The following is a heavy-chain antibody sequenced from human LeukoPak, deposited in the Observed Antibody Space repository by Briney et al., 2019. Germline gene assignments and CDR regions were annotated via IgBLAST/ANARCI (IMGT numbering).Heavy chain of an antibody. CDR2: ISAYNGNT. CDR3: ASSTVTTGY. V-gene: IGHV1-18*01. CDR1: GYTFTSHG. D-gene: IGHD4-17*01. Sequence: VSVKVSCKASGYTFTSHGISWVRQAPGQGLEWMGWISAYNGNTNYAQKLQGRVTMTTDTSTGTAYMELRSLRSDDTAVYYCASSTVTTGYWGQGTLVTVSS. J-gene: IGHJ4*02.